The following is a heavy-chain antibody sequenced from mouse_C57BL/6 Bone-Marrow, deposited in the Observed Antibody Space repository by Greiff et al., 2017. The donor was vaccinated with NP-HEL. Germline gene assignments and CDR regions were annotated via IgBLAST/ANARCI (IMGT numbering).Heavy chain of an antibody. J-gene: IGHJ2*01. CDR2: INPNNGGT. CDR1: GYTFTDYY. CDR3: ARYTTVVAIDY. Sequence: SGPELVKPGASVKISCKASGYTFTDYYMNWVKQSHGKSLEWIGDINPNNGGTSYNQKFKGKATLTVDKSSSTAYMELRSLTSEDSAVYYCARYTTVVAIDYWGQGTTLTVSS. V-gene: IGHV1-26*01. D-gene: IGHD1-1*01.